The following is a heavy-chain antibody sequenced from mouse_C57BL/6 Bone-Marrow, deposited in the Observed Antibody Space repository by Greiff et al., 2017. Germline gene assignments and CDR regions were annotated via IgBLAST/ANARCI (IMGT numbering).Heavy chain of an antibody. CDR2: IHSDGGSP. Sequence: EVPLVESWGGLVQPLESLQLYCESNESDFPSHDMSWLRKTPETRLEFFAAIHSDGGSPYYPDTMVRRFIISRDRTKNALYLQMSSLRSEETALYYCARHAHSGFDVRCTGTTVTVSS. CDR3: ARHAHSGFDV. J-gene: IGHJ1*03. V-gene: IGHV5-2*01. CDR1: ESDFPSHD. D-gene: IGHD3-1*01.